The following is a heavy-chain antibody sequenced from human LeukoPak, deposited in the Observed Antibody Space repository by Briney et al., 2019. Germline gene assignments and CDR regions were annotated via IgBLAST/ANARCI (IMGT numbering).Heavy chain of an antibody. CDR1: GYTFTSYY. V-gene: IGHV1-46*01. CDR3: ASPRGEVGSGGSYYYGMDV. J-gene: IGHJ6*02. CDR2: INPSGGST. D-gene: IGHD2-15*01. Sequence: ASVKVSCKASGYTFTSYYMHWERQAPGQGLEWMGIINPSGGSTSYAQKFQGRVTMTRDTSTSTVYMELSSLRSEDTAVYYCASPRGEVGSGGSYYYGMDVWGQGTTVTVSS.